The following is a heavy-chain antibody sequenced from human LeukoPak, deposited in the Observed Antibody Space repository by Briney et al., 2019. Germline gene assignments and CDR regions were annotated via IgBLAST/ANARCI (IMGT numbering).Heavy chain of an antibody. CDR1: GYTFTGYY. CDR3: ASVAGTTDPFDY. D-gene: IGHD1-7*01. V-gene: IGHV1-2*02. CDR2: INPNSGGT. J-gene: IGHJ4*02. Sequence: ASVKVSCKVSGYTFTGYYMHWVRQAPGQGLEWMGWINPNSGGTNYAQKFQGRVTMTRDTSISTAYMELSRLRSDDTAVYYCASVAGTTDPFDYWGQGTLVTVSS.